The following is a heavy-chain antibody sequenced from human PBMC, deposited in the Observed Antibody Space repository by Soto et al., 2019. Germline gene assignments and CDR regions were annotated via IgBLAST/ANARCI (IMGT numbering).Heavy chain of an antibody. Sequence: QPGGSLRLSCAASGFTVSSNYMSWVRQAPGKGLEWVSVIYSGGSTYYADSVKGRFTISRDNSKNTLYLQMNSLRAEDTAVYYCARESQKMATIADYWGQGTLVTVSS. CDR3: ARESQKMATIADY. D-gene: IGHD5-12*01. CDR1: GFTVSSNY. CDR2: IYSGGST. J-gene: IGHJ4*02. V-gene: IGHV3-53*01.